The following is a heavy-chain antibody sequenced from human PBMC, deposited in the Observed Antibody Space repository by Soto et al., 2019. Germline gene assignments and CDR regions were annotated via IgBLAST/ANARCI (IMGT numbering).Heavy chain of an antibody. J-gene: IGHJ5*02. CDR2: IYYSGST. V-gene: IGHV4-59*01. CDR3: AREIVVVVPAAIGYWFDP. D-gene: IGHD2-2*02. CDR1: GGSISSYY. Sequence: PSETLSLTCTVSGGSISSYYWSWIRQPPGKGLEWIGYIYYSGSTNYNPSLKSRVTISVDTSKNQFSLKLSSVTAADTAVYYCAREIVVVVPAAIGYWFDPWGQGTRVTVSS.